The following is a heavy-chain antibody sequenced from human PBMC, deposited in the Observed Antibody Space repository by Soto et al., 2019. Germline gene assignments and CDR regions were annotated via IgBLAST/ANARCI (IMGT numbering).Heavy chain of an antibody. Sequence: PSGTLSLTCTVSGGSVSSGSYYWSWIRQPPGKGLEWIGYIYNSGSTNYNPSLKSRVTISVDTSKNQFSLNLSSVTAADTAVYYFSISYTVDSIQHWGQGTLVTVSS. CDR1: GGSVSSGSYY. CDR3: SISYTVDSIQH. V-gene: IGHV4-61*01. J-gene: IGHJ1*01. D-gene: IGHD4-17*01. CDR2: IYNSGST.